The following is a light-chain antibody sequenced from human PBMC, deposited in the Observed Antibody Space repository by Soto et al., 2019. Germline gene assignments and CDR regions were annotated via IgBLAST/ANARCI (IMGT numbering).Light chain of an antibody. CDR1: QSISRW. J-gene: IGKJ1*01. CDR2: HAS. Sequence: NPMTQSPFTLFASVGNRDTLPCRASQSISRWLAWYQQKPGKAPKLLIYHASNLEGGVPSRFSGSGSGTEFTLTINNLQPDDFATYYCQQYNSYRAFGQGTKVDIK. CDR3: QQYNSYRA. V-gene: IGKV1-5*01.